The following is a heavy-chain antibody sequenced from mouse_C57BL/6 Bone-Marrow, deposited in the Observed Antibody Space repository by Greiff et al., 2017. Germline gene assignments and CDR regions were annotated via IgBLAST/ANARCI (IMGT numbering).Heavy chain of an antibody. D-gene: IGHD1-1*01. CDR1: GYTFTDYY. V-gene: IGHV1-26*01. CDR3: ARTDYYGRGGFAY. J-gene: IGHJ4*01. CDR2: INPNNGGT. Sequence: EVQLQQSGPELVKPGASVKISCKASGYTFTDYYMNWVKQSHGKSLEWIGDINPNNGGTSYNQKFKGKATLTVDKSSSTAYMELRSLTSEDSAVYYCARTDYYGRGGFAYWGQGTSVTVSS.